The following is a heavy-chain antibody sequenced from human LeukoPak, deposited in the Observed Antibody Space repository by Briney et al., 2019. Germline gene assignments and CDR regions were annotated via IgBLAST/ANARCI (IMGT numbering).Heavy chain of an antibody. CDR3: AKDPYYYDSSGYPGDAFDI. CDR1: GFTFSSYA. D-gene: IGHD3-22*01. CDR2: ISGSGGST. V-gene: IGHV3-23*01. Sequence: GGSLRLSCAASGFTFSSYAMSWVRQAPGKGLEWVSAISGSGGSTYYADSVKGRFTISRDNSKNMLYLQMNSLRAEDTAVYYCAKDPYYYDSSGYPGDAFDIWGQGTMVTVSS. J-gene: IGHJ3*02.